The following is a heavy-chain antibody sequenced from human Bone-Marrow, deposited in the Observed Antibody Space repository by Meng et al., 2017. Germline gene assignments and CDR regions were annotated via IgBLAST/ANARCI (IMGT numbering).Heavy chain of an antibody. CDR3: ARGRRNEPLFDY. CDR2: LIAVFDKT. J-gene: IGHJ4*02. Sequence: QVQLVQSGAEGKKPGSQVKVACKTSGGSFSTHTFSWVRQAPGQGLEWMGGLIAVFDKTKAAPRFQDRVTFTADESTSTAYMELSSLTFDDTAVYFCARGRRNEPLFDYWGQGTRVTVSS. CDR1: GGSFSTHT. D-gene: IGHD1-14*01. V-gene: IGHV1-69*13.